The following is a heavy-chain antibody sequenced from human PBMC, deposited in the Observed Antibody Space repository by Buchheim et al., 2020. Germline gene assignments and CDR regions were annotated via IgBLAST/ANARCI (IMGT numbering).Heavy chain of an antibody. D-gene: IGHD4-23*01. J-gene: IGHJ4*02. V-gene: IGHV3-30*18. CDR1: GFTFSSYG. CDR2: ISYDGSNK. CDR3: AKDLGFYGGSHYAPDY. Sequence: QVQLVESGGGVVQPGRSLRLSCAASGFTFSSYGMHWVRQAPGKGLEWVAVISYDGSNKYYADSVKGRFTISRDNSKHTLYLQMNSLRAEDTAVYYCAKDLGFYGGSHYAPDYWGQGTL.